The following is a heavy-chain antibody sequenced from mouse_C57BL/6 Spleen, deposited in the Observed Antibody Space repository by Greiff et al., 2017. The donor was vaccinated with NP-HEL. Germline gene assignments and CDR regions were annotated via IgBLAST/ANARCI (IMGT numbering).Heavy chain of an antibody. CDR2: INPGSGGT. CDR3: ARRTGSYYFDY. V-gene: IGHV1-54*01. Sequence: VQLQQSGAELVRPGTSVKVSCKASGYAFTNYLIEWVKQRPGQGLEWIGVINPGSGGTNYNEKFKGKATLTADKSSSTAYMQLSSLTSEDSAVYFCARRTGSYYFDYWGQGTTLTVSS. D-gene: IGHD4-1*01. J-gene: IGHJ2*01. CDR1: GYAFTNYL.